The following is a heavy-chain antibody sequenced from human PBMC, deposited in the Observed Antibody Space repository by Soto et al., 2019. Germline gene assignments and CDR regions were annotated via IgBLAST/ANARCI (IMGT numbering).Heavy chain of an antibody. Sequence: EVQLLESGGGLVQPGGSLRLSCAASGFTFSNYAMSWVRQAPGKGLEWVSVISDSGGSTYYADSVKGRFTISRDNYKNTLYLQMNSLRAEDTAVYYCASLRGVITTFLPFDYWGQGTLVTVSS. CDR2: ISDSGGST. J-gene: IGHJ4*02. D-gene: IGHD3-10*01. CDR1: GFTFSNYA. V-gene: IGHV3-23*01. CDR3: ASLRGVITTFLPFDY.